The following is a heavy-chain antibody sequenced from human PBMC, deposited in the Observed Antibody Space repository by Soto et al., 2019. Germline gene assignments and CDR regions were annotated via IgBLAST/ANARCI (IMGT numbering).Heavy chain of an antibody. Sequence: SETLSLTCTVSGGSISSYYWSWIRQPAGKGLEWIGRIYTSGSTNYNHSLKSRVTMSVDTSKNQFSLKLSSVTAADTAVYYCARHTGGILRFLEWPDKHSWFDPWGQGTPATVSS. J-gene: IGHJ5*02. CDR3: ARHTGGILRFLEWPDKHSWFDP. D-gene: IGHD3-3*01. V-gene: IGHV4-4*07. CDR2: IYTSGST. CDR1: GGSISSYY.